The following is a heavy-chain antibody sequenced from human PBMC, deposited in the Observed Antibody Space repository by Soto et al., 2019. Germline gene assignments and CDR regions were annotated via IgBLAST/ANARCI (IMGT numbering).Heavy chain of an antibody. CDR2: MSGSGGST. J-gene: IGHJ4*02. CDR1: GFTFSSYA. CDR3: AKDRGRYFED. V-gene: IGHV3-23*01. Sequence: EVQLLESGGGLVQPGGSLRLSCAASGFTFSSYAMSWVRQAPGKGLEWVSAMSGSGGSTYYAVSVKGRFTMSRDNSKNTLYLQMNSLRAEDTAVFYCAKDRGRYFEDWGQGTLVTVSS.